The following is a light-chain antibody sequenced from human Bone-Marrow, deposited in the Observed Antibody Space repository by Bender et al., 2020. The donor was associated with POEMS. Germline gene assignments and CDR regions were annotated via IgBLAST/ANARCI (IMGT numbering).Light chain of an antibody. V-gene: IGLV1-44*01. CDR1: SSNIGAHA. Sequence: QSVLTQPPSASGTPGQRVTISCSGGSSNIGAHAVNWYQHLPGTAPKLLIYSSHRRPSEVPDRFSSSRSGTSAFLAISGLQSEDEADYYCAVWDDSLNGWVFGGGTRLTV. J-gene: IGLJ3*02. CDR3: AVWDDSLNGWV. CDR2: SSH.